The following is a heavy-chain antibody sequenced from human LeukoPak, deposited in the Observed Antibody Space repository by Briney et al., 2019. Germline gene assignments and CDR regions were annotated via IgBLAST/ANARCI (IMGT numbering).Heavy chain of an antibody. CDR1: GFTFSSYA. V-gene: IGHV3-30*18. CDR3: AKSGPQSLSGGRALDY. D-gene: IGHD2-15*01. J-gene: IGHJ4*02. Sequence: HTGRSLRLSCAASGFTFSSYAMHWVRQAPGKGLEWVAVISYDGSNKYYADSVKGRFTISRDNSKNTLYLQMNSLRAEDTAVYYCAKSGPQSLSGGRALDYWGQGTLVTVSS. CDR2: ISYDGSNK.